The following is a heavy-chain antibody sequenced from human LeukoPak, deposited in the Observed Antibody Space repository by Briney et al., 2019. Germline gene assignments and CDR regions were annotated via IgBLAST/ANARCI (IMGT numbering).Heavy chain of an antibody. J-gene: IGHJ5*02. D-gene: IGHD2-2*01. CDR1: GGSISSYY. V-gene: IGHV4-34*01. CDR3: ARGRIVVVPAARERGYYGSGAFDP. CDR2: INHSGST. Sequence: ASETLSLTCTVSGGSISSYYWSWIRQPPGKGLEWIGEINHSGSTNYNPSLKSRVTISVDTSKDQFSLKLSPVTAADTAVYYCARGRIVVVPAARERGYYGSGAFDPWGQGTLVTVSS.